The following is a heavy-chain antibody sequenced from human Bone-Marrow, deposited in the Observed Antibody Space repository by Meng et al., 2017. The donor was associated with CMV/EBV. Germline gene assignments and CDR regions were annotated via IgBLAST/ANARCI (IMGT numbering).Heavy chain of an antibody. D-gene: IGHD6-19*01. J-gene: IGHJ4*02. Sequence: GGSLRLSCAASGFTFSDYYMNWIRQAPGKGLEWVSYISSSGSTIYYADSVKGRFTISRDNAKNSLYLQMNSLRAEDTAVYYCARDRVYSSGWSDYWGQGTLVTVSS. CDR3: ARDRVYSSGWSDY. CDR1: GFTFSDYY. CDR2: ISSSGSTI. V-gene: IGHV3-11*04.